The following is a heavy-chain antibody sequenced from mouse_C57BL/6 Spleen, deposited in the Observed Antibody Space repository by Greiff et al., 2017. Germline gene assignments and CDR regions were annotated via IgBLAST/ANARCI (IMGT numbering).Heavy chain of an antibody. CDR3: ARTRITTVVVPFDY. J-gene: IGHJ2*01. CDR1: GFSLTSYG. D-gene: IGHD1-1*01. V-gene: IGHV2-2*01. Sequence: QVQLKESGPGLVQPSQSLSITCTVSGFSLTSYGVHWVRQSPGKGLEWLGVIWSGGSTDYNAAFIPRLSISKDNSKSQVFFKMTSLQADNTAIYDCARTRITTVVVPFDYWGQGTTLTVSS. CDR2: IWSGGST.